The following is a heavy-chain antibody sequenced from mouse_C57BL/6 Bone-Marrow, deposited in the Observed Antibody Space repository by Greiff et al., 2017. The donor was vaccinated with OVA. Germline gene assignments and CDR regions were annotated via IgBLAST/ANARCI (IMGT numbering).Heavy chain of an antibody. D-gene: IGHD1-1*01. V-gene: IGHV1-81*01. Sequence: QVQLQQSGAELVRPGASVKLSCKASGYTFTSSGISWVKQRTGQGLEWIGEIYPRSGNAYYNEKLKGKATLTADKSSSTAYMELRSLTSEDSAVYFCARSGGYYGARDYWGQGTSVTVSS. CDR2: IYPRSGNA. CDR3: ARSGGYYGARDY. J-gene: IGHJ4*01. CDR1: GYTFTSSG.